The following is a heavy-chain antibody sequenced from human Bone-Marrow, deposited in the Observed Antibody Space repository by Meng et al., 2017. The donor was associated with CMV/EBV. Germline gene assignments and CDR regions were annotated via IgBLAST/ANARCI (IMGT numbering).Heavy chain of an antibody. D-gene: IGHD3-3*01. CDR1: GFTFDVYA. CDR3: AKDGQRFLEWSYGMDV. Sequence: GESLKISCAASGFTFDVYAIHWVRQAPGKGLEWVSLISWDGGSTYYADSVKGRFTISRDNSKNSLYLQMNSLRAEDTALYYCAKDGQRFLEWSYGMDVWGQGTTVTVSS. J-gene: IGHJ6*02. V-gene: IGHV3-43D*03. CDR2: ISWDGGST.